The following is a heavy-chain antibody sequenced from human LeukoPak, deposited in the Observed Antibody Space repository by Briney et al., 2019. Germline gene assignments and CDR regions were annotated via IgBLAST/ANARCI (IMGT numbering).Heavy chain of an antibody. CDR3: AKGVRDKYDGIYDAFDI. Sequence: GGSLKLSCAASGFTFSGAAIHWVRQASGKGLEWVAHIRSRPNNYATTYAASVKGRFTISRDDSKNTAYLQMTSLKTEDTAVYYCAKGVRDKYDGIYDAFDIWGQGTMVTVSS. D-gene: IGHD1-26*01. CDR1: GFTFSGAA. V-gene: IGHV3-73*01. J-gene: IGHJ3*02. CDR2: IRSRPNNYAT.